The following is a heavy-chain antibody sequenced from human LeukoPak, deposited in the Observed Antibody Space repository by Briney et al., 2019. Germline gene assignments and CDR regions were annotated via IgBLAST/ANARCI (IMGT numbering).Heavy chain of an antibody. Sequence: SVKVSCKASGFTFTSSAMQWVRQARGQRLEWIGWIVVGSGNTNYAQKSQERVTITRDMSTSTAYMELSSLRSEDTAVYYCAADRVVGYGMDVWGQGTTVTVSS. CDR1: GFTFTSSA. CDR2: IVVGSGNT. V-gene: IGHV1-58*02. J-gene: IGHJ6*02. CDR3: AADRVVGYGMDV. D-gene: IGHD2-15*01.